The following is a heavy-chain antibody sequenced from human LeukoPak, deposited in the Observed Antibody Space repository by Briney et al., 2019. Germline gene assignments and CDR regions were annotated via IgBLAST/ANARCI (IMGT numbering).Heavy chain of an antibody. CDR1: GGSITTSTYY. CDR3: ARCGRGGRFYFDY. Sequence: SETLSLTCTVSGGSITTSTYYWGWVRQPPGKGLEWIGSVYYNGITYYNPSLKSRVTISVDTSKNQFSLKLSSVTAADTAVYYCARCGRGGRFYFDYWGQGTLVTVSS. V-gene: IGHV4-39*01. CDR2: VYYNGIT. D-gene: IGHD2-15*01. J-gene: IGHJ4*02.